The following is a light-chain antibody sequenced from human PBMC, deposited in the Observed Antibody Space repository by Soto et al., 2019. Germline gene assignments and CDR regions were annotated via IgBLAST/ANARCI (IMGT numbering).Light chain of an antibody. CDR2: GAS. J-gene: IGKJ1*01. CDR3: QQYGSSPLWT. V-gene: IGKV3-15*01. CDR1: QSVSSN. Sequence: DIVMTQSPATLSVSPGERATLSCSSSQSVSSNLAWYQQKPGQAPRLLIYGASTRATGIPARFSGSGSGTEFTLTISSLQSEDFAVYYCQQYGSSPLWTFGQGTKVDIK.